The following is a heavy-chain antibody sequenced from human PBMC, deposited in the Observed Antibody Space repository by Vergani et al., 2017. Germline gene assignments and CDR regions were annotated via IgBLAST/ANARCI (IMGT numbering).Heavy chain of an antibody. Sequence: QVQLVESGGGVVQPGRSLRLSCAASAFTFSSFGMHWVRQAPGKGLEWVAVISYDGSNKYYADSVKGRFTISRDNSKNTLYLQMNSLRAEDTAVYYCVREEYDYPGLDYWGQGTLVTVSS. CDR3: VREEYDYPGLDY. J-gene: IGHJ4*02. V-gene: IGHV3-30*03. D-gene: IGHD4-11*01. CDR1: AFTFSSFG. CDR2: ISYDGSNK.